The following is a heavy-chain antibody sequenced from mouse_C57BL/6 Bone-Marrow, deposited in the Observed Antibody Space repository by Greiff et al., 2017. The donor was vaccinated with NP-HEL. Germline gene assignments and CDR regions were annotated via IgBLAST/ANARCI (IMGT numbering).Heavy chain of an antibody. CDR1: GITFTDYY. CDR3: ARSIYYDYADDPFYAMDY. V-gene: IGHV7-3*01. Sequence: EVQLQQSGGGLVQPGGSLSLSCAASGITFTDYYMSWVRQPPGKALEWLVFIRNKANGYTTEYSASVKGRFTISRDNSQSILYLQMNALRAEDSATYYCARSIYYDYADDPFYAMDYWGQGTSVTVSS. CDR2: IRNKANGYTT. J-gene: IGHJ4*01. D-gene: IGHD2-4*01.